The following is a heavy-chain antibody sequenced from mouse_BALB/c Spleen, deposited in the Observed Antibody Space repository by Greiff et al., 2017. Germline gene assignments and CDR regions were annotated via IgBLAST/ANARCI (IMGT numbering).Heavy chain of an antibody. D-gene: IGHD2-1*01. J-gene: IGHJ1*01. CDR1: GFTFSSFG. CDR2: ISSGSSTI. V-gene: IGHV5-17*02. CDR3: ARGDYGNPDWYFDV. Sequence: EVQVVESGGGLVQPGGSRKLSCAASGFTFSSFGMHWVRQAPEKGLEWVAYISSGSSTIYYADTVKGRFTISRDNPKNTLFLQMTSLRSEDTAMYYCARGDYGNPDWYFDVWGAGTTVTVSS.